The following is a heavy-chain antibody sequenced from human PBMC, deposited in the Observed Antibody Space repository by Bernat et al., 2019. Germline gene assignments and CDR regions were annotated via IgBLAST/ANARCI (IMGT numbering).Heavy chain of an antibody. J-gene: IGHJ5*02. CDR2: INHSGST. CDR3: ARERGTYYDYVWGSYRYGWFDP. Sequence: QLQQWGAGLLKPSETLSLTCAVYGGSFSGYYWSWIRQPPGKGLEWIGEINHSGSTNYNPSLKSRVTISVDTSKNQFSLKLSSVTAADTAVYYCARERGTYYDYVWGSYRYGWFDPWGQGTLVTVSS. CDR1: GGSFSGYY. D-gene: IGHD3-16*02. V-gene: IGHV4-34*01.